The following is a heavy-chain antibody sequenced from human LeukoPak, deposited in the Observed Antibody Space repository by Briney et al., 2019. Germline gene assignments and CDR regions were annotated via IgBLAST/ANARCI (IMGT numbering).Heavy chain of an antibody. D-gene: IGHD6-19*01. CDR1: GFTFSSYG. CDR2: ISYDGSNK. Sequence: GGSLRLSCAASGFTFSSYGMHWVRQAPGKGLEWVAVISYDGSNKYYADSVKGRFTISRDNSKNTLYLQMNSLRAEDTAVYYCATRIAVARTPPDYWGQETLVTVSS. J-gene: IGHJ4*02. V-gene: IGHV3-30*03. CDR3: ATRIAVARTPPDY.